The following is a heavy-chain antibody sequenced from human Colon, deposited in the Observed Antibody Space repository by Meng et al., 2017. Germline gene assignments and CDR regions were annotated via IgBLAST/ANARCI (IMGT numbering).Heavy chain of an antibody. D-gene: IGHD7-27*01. CDR1: GFTFRDHY. Sequence: GESLKISCAASGFTFRDHYMTWIRQAPGKRLEWLAYISTGATTIDYADSLKGRFTISRDDSKNSLYLQMNSLRDDDSALYFCPRGHWGLDYWGQGTLVTVSS. J-gene: IGHJ4*02. CDR3: PRGHWGLDY. V-gene: IGHV3-11*01. CDR2: ISTGATTI.